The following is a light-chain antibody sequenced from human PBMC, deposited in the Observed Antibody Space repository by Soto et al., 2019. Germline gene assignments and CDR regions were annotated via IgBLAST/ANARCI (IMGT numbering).Light chain of an antibody. CDR2: DVS. CDR1: SSDVGGYNY. Sequence: QSVLTQPASVSGSPGQSITISCTGTSSDVGGYNYVSWYQQHPGKAPKLLIYDVSNRPSWVSNRFSGSNSGNTASLTISGLQAEDEADYYCISYTSSRLVVFGGGTKLTVL. CDR3: ISYTSSRLVV. V-gene: IGLV2-14*01. J-gene: IGLJ2*01.